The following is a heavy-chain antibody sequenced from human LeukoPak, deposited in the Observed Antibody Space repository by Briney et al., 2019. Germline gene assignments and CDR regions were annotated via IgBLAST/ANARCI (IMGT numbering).Heavy chain of an antibody. CDR3: ARRHPIYSYGSPDAFDI. V-gene: IGHV1-69*13. CDR1: GGTFSSYA. J-gene: IGHJ3*02. Sequence: SVKVSCKASGGTFSSYAISWVRQAPGQGLEWMGGIIPIFGTANYAQKFQGRVTITADESTSTAYMELSSLGSEDTAVYYCARRHPIYSYGSPDAFDIWGQGTMVTVSS. CDR2: IIPIFGTA. D-gene: IGHD5-18*01.